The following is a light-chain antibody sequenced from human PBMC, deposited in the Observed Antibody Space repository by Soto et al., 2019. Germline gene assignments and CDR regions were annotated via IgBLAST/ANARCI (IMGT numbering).Light chain of an antibody. CDR1: NSDVGDYNY. CDR3: SSYTNSNTRV. Sequence: SVLAQPASVSGSPGQSITTSCTGTNSDVGDYNYVSWYQQHPGKAPKLIIYEVSNRPSGISDRFSASKSGNTASLTISGLQAEDEADYYCSSYTNSNTRVFGTGTKVTVL. J-gene: IGLJ1*01. V-gene: IGLV2-14*01. CDR2: EVS.